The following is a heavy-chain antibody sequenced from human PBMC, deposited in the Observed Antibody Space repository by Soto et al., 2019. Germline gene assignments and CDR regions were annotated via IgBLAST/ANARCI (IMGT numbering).Heavy chain of an antibody. CDR3: ARRRAGGAYNFDY. J-gene: IGHJ4*02. V-gene: IGHV4-34*01. D-gene: IGHD3-10*01. Sequence: PSETLSLTCAVYGGSFSGYYWSWIRQPPGKGLEWFGEINHGGSTSYNPSLKSRVTISVDTSKNQFSLKLSSVTAADTAVYYCARRRAGGAYNFDYWGQGTPVTVSS. CDR1: GGSFSGYY. CDR2: INHGGST.